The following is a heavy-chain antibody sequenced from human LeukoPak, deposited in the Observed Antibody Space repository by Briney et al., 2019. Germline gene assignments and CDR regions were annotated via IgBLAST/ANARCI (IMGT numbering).Heavy chain of an antibody. V-gene: IGHV3-30*18. CDR2: ISYDGSNK. CDR1: VHTFSGDV. D-gene: IGHD3-10*01. J-gene: IGHJ1*01. CDR3: AKDLLYYGPGTYYNAAEYFQF. Sequence: GGSPRLSCAASVHTFSGDVLCWVREALGERLERGAVISYDGSNKDYADSVKGRFTISRDNSRNTLSLQMNSLRPEDTAVYYCAKDLLYYGPGTYYNAAEYFQFWGQGTQVTVSS.